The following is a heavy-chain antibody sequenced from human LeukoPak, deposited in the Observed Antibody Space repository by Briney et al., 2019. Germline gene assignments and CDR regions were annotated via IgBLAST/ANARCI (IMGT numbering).Heavy chain of an antibody. D-gene: IGHD2-15*01. J-gene: IGHJ1*01. CDR3: VKGVVVAASVWEYFQH. Sequence: ASVKVSCKASGYTSTSYYIHWVRQAPGQGLEWMGTVDPSGGRTTYAREFQGRVTLTRDTSTSTVYMELSSLRSEDTAVYYCVKGVVVAASVWEYFQHWGQGTLVIVSS. V-gene: IGHV1-46*01. CDR2: VDPSGGRT. CDR1: GYTSTSYY.